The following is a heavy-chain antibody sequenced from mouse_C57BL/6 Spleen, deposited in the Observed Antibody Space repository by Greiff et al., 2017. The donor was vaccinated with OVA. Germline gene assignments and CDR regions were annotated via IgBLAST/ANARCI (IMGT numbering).Heavy chain of an antibody. D-gene: IGHD6-1*01. J-gene: IGHJ2*02. CDR2: FDPEDGDT. CDR1: GFNFNDYH. CDR3: SSSATSVPLAY. Sequence: EVQRVESGAELVKPGASVKLSCTASGFNFNDYHMHWVKQRTEQGLEWIGRFDPEDGDTKYDTKFKGKATLTADPSSNTAYMALSSLTSEDSAVSYCSSSATSVPLAYWGQGTSLTVSS. V-gene: IGHV14-2*01.